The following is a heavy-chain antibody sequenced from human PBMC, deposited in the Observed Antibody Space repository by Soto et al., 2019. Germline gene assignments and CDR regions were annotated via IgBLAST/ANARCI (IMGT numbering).Heavy chain of an antibody. Sequence: PGGSLRLSCAASGLTFSSYAMSWVRQAPGKGLEWVSAISGSGGSTYYADSVKGRFTISRDNSKNTLYLQMNSLRAEDTAVYYCAKPGVRGVIKAPADYWGQGTLVTVSS. CDR3: AKPGVRGVIKAPADY. D-gene: IGHD3-10*01. V-gene: IGHV3-23*01. CDR1: GLTFSSYA. J-gene: IGHJ4*02. CDR2: ISGSGGST.